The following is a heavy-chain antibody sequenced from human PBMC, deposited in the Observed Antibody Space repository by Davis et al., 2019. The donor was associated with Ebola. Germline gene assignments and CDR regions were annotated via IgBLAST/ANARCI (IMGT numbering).Heavy chain of an antibody. CDR3: ARDPSGWYYFDY. CDR1: GYTFTSYA. CDR2: INAGNGNT. J-gene: IGHJ4*02. D-gene: IGHD6-19*01. Sequence: AASVKVSCKASGYTFTSYAMHWVRQAPGQRLEWMGWINAGNGNTKYSQKFQGRVTITRDTSASTAYMELSSLRSEDTAVYYCARDPSGWYYFDYWGQGTLVTVSS. V-gene: IGHV1-3*01.